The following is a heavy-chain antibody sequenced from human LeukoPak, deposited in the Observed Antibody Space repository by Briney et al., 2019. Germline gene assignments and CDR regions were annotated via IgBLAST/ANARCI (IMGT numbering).Heavy chain of an antibody. Sequence: GGSLRLSCAASGFTVSSNCMSWVRQAPGKGLEWVSCIYSGGSTYYADSVKGRLTISRDNSKNPLYLQMNSLRAEDTAVYYCARGYCSSTSCRRGAYWGQGTLVTVSS. CDR3: ARGYCSSTSCRRGAY. CDR2: IYSGGST. V-gene: IGHV3-66*02. D-gene: IGHD2-2*01. J-gene: IGHJ4*02. CDR1: GFTVSSNC.